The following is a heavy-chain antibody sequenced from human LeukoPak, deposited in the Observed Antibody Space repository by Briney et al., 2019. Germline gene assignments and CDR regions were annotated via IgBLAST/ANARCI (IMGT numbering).Heavy chain of an antibody. CDR1: GLTVSSSY. Sequence: AESLTLSCTASGLTVSSSYMSWVRQVPGKVLEWVSIIYIGDNPLHADSVKGRFTISRHNSKNTLYLQMNSLRAEDTALYYCARDIESYHPEDWFDPWGRGTLVTVSS. V-gene: IGHV3-53*01. CDR3: ARDIESYHPEDWFDP. D-gene: IGHD2-2*01. J-gene: IGHJ5*02. CDR2: IYIGDNP.